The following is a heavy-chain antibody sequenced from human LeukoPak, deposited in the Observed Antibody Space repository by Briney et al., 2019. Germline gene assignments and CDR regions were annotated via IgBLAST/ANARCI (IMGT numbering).Heavy chain of an antibody. Sequence: GRSLRLSCAASGFTFSSYGMHWVRQAPGKGLEWVAVIWYDGSNKYYADSAKGRFTISRDNSKNTLYLQMNSLRAEDTAVYYCARGPYYDILTGYPDHFDYWGQGTLVTVSS. CDR2: IWYDGSNK. J-gene: IGHJ4*02. D-gene: IGHD3-9*01. CDR1: GFTFSSYG. V-gene: IGHV3-33*01. CDR3: ARGPYYDILTGYPDHFDY.